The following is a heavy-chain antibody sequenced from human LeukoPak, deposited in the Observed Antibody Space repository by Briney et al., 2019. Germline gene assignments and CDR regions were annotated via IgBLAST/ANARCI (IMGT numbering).Heavy chain of an antibody. CDR1: GFTFSSYS. J-gene: IGHJ4*02. V-gene: IGHV3-21*06. CDR2: INTDSTCI. Sequence: GGSLRLSCAASGFTFSSYSMNWVRQAPGKSLEWVASINTDSTCIYYADSMKGRFTISRDNAKNSLYLQMNSLRAEDTAVYYCARGFFYGDPFFDYWGQGSLVTVSS. CDR3: ARGFFYGDPFFDY. D-gene: IGHD2/OR15-2a*01.